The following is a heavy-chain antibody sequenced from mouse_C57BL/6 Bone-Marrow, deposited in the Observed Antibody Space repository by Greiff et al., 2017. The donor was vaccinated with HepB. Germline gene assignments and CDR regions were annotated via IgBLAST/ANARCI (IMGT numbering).Heavy chain of an antibody. D-gene: IGHD1-1*01. CDR3: ASTVVGDFDV. V-gene: IGHV5-4*01. J-gene: IGHJ1*03. CDR2: ISDGGSYT. Sequence: EVQLVESGGGLVKPGGSLKLSCAASGFTFSSYAMSWVRQTPEKRLEWVATISDGGSYTYYPDNVKGRFTISRDNAKNNLYLQMSHLKAEDAALYCGASTVVGDFDVWGTGTTVTVSS. CDR1: GFTFSSYA.